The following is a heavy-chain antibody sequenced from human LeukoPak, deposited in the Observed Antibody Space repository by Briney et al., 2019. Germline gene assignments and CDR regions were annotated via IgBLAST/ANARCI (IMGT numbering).Heavy chain of an antibody. J-gene: IGHJ6*03. CDR3: ARASSGTYYNPLGYMDV. CDR2: IFTSGIT. V-gene: IGHV4-4*07. Sequence: SETLSLTCTVSGGSISIYYWNWIRQPAGKGLEWIGRIFTSGITNYNPSHKSRVTMSVDTSKNQFSLNLSSVTAADTAVYYCARASSGTYYNPLGYMDVWGKGTTVTVSS. D-gene: IGHD3-10*01. CDR1: GGSISIYY.